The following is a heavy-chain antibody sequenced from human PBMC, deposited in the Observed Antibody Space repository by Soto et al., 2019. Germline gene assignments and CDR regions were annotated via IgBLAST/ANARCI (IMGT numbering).Heavy chain of an antibody. J-gene: IGHJ6*02. CDR1: GYTFTSYY. CDR2: INPSGGST. CDR3: AAETEYYDIWKGYYNERYYGMDV. D-gene: IGHD3-9*01. V-gene: IGHV1-46*01. Sequence: DSLQVSCKASGYTFTSYYMHWVRQAPGQGLECMGIINPSGGSTSYAQKFQGRVTMTRDTSTSTVYMELSSLRSEDTAVYYCAAETEYYDIWKGYYNERYYGMDVRGQGSTVTVS.